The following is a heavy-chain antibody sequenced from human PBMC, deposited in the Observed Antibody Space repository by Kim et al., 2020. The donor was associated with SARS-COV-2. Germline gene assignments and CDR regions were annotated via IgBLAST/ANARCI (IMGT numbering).Heavy chain of an antibody. V-gene: IGHV1-69*13. CDR2: IIPIFGTA. J-gene: IGHJ4*02. D-gene: IGHD1-26*01. CDR1: GGTFSSYA. Sequence: SVKVSCKASGGTFSSYAISWVRQAPGQVLEWMGGIIPIFGTANYAQKFQGRVTITADESTSTAYMELSSLRSEDTAVYYCASPRSGSYPHYFDYWGQGTLVTVSS. CDR3: ASPRSGSYPHYFDY.